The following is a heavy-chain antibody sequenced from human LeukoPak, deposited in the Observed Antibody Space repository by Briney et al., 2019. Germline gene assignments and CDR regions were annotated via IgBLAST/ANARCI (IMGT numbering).Heavy chain of an antibody. D-gene: IGHD6-19*01. V-gene: IGHV3-7*01. CDR2: IKEDGSEK. CDR1: GFTFSGSA. CDR3: ASSGWYSTPNWFDP. Sequence: GGSLRLSCAASGFTFSGSAMHWVRQAPGKGLEWVASIKEDGSEKYYVDSVKGRFTTSRDNAKNSLYLQMNSLRAEDTAMYYCASSGWYSTPNWFDPWGQGTLVIVSS. J-gene: IGHJ5*02.